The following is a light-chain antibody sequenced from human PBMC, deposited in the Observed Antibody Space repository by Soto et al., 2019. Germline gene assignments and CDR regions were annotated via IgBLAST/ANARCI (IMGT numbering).Light chain of an antibody. CDR1: SSDVGGYNY. V-gene: IGLV2-11*01. J-gene: IGLJ1*01. CDR2: DVS. CDR3: CSYAGSSYV. Sequence: QSALTKPRSVSGSPGQSVTISCTGTSSDVGGYNYVSWYQQHPGKAPKLMIYDVSKRPSGVPDRFSGSKSGNTASLTISGLQADDEADYYCCSYAGSSYVFGTGAKVAVL.